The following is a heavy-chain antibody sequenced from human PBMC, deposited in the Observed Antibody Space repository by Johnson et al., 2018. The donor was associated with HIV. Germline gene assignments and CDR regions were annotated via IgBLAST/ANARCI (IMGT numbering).Heavy chain of an antibody. CDR2: ISYDGSNK. Sequence: QVQLVESGGGVVQPGRSLRLSCAASGFTFSSYAMHWVRHAPGKGLEWVAVISYDGSNKYYADSVKGRFTISRDNSKNTLYLQMNSLRAEDTAVYYCARVISGWYQANAFDIWGQGTMVTVSS. CDR1: GFTFSSYA. V-gene: IGHV3-30-3*01. J-gene: IGHJ3*02. CDR3: ARVISGWYQANAFDI. D-gene: IGHD6-19*01.